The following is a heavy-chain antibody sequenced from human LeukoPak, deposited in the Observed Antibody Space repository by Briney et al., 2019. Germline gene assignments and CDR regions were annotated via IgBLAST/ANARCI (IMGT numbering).Heavy chain of an antibody. V-gene: IGHV4-30-2*01. Sequence: SETLSLTCAVSGGSISSGGYSWSWIRQPPGKGLEWIGYIYNSGSTYYNPSLKSRVTISVDMSKNQFSLRLSSVTAADTAMYFCGRGGYSGYETLGRVDYWGQGTLVTVSS. CDR2: IYNSGST. CDR3: GRGGYSGYETLGRVDY. J-gene: IGHJ4*02. CDR1: GGSISSGGYS. D-gene: IGHD5-12*01.